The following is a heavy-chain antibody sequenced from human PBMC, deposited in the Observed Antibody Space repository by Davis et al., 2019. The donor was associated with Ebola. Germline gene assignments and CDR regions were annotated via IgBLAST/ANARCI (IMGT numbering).Heavy chain of an antibody. CDR1: GFTFSSYS. J-gene: IGHJ3*01. CDR2: ISSSSSTI. D-gene: IGHD2-21*02. CDR3: VRGRDIVVVTATPCVGF. V-gene: IGHV3-48*02. Sequence: GESLKISCAASGFTFSSYSMNWVRQAPGKGLEWVSYISSSSSTIYYPDSVKGRFTISRDNAKNSLFLQMNNLRDEDTAVYYCVRGRDIVVVTATPCVGFWGQGTMVTVSS.